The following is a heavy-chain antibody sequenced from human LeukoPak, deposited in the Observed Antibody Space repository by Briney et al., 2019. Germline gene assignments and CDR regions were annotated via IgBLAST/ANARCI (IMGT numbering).Heavy chain of an antibody. V-gene: IGHV4-59*01. D-gene: IGHD1-26*01. Sequence: MSSETLSLTCTVSGGSISSYYWSWIRQPPGKGLEWIGYIYYFGSTDYNPSLQSRVTVSVDTSKNQISLNLTSVTAADTAAYYCARGSPRAEATPFDSRGQGALVTVSS. CDR2: IYYFGST. CDR1: GGSISSYY. J-gene: IGHJ4*02. CDR3: ARGSPRAEATPFDS.